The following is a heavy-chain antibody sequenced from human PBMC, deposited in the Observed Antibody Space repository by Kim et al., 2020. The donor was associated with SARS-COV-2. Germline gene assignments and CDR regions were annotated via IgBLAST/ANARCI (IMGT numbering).Heavy chain of an antibody. D-gene: IGHD3-16*02. V-gene: IGHV3-74*01. CDR2: INSDGSII. Sequence: GGSLRLSCAASGFTLSRYWIHWVRQAPGKGLVWVSRINSDGSIISYADSVRGRFTISRDNAKNTVYLQMNSLRAEDTAVYYCARPLSSQSLALDVCGQGT. CDR1: GFTLSRYW. J-gene: IGHJ6*02. CDR3: ARPLSSQSLALDV.